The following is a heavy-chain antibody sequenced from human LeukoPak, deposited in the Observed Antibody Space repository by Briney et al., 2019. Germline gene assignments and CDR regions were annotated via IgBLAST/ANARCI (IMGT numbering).Heavy chain of an antibody. CDR1: GFTFNSYA. V-gene: IGHV3-23*01. J-gene: IGHJ6*02. D-gene: IGHD2-15*01. Sequence: QPGGSLRLSCAASGFTFNSYAMDWVRQAPGKGLEWVSGLSGSGGSTYYADSVQGRFTISRDNSKNTLYLQMNSLRAEDTAVYYCAKGRGWFYGMDVWGQGTTVAVSS. CDR2: LSGSGGST. CDR3: AKGRGWFYGMDV.